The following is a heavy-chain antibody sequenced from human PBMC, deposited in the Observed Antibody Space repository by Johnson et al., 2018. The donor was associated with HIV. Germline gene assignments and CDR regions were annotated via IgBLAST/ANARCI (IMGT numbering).Heavy chain of an antibody. J-gene: IGHJ3*02. D-gene: IGHD1-1*01. CDR3: ARDGTETGPDDAFDI. Sequence: VQLVESGGGLVQSGGSLRLSCEASRITVGSNYMSWVRRAPGKGLEWVSVIFSAGDTYYADSVKGRFTISRDNSKNMLYLQMNSLRPDDTAMYYCARDGTETGPDDAFDIWGQGTMVTVSS. V-gene: IGHV3-66*02. CDR2: IFSAGDT. CDR1: RITVGSNY.